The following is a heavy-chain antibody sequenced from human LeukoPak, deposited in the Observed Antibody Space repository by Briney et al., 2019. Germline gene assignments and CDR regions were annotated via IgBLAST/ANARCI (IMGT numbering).Heavy chain of an antibody. Sequence: GGSLRLSCAASGFTFSSYSMNWVRQAPGKGLEWVSYISSSSSTIYYADSVKGRFTISRDNAKNSLYLQMNSLRAEDTALYYCAKDTGRPTDAITMEDNAFDIWGQGTMVTVSS. J-gene: IGHJ3*02. CDR3: AKDTGRPTDAITMEDNAFDI. D-gene: IGHD3-3*01. V-gene: IGHV3-48*04. CDR1: GFTFSSYS. CDR2: ISSSSSTI.